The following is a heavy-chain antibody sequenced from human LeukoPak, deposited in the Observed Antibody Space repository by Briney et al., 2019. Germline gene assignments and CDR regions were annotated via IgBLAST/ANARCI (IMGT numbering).Heavy chain of an antibody. CDR2: ISYDGSNK. CDR3: ARDGARGQLEQYFDY. D-gene: IGHD1/OR15-1a*01. Sequence: PGGSLRLSCAASGFTFSSYGMHWVRQAPGKGLEWVAVISYDGSNKYYADSVKGRFTISRDNSKNTLYLQMNSLRAEDTAVYYCARDGARGQLEQYFDYWGQGTLVTVSS. V-gene: IGHV3-30*03. J-gene: IGHJ4*02. CDR1: GFTFSSYG.